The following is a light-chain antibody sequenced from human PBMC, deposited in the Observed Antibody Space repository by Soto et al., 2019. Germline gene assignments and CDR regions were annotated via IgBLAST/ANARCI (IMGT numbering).Light chain of an antibody. CDR3: CSYAGGNTYV. CDR2: DVS. J-gene: IGLJ1*01. CDR1: SSDVGGYEF. V-gene: IGLV2-11*01. Sequence: QSALTQPRSVSGSPGQSVTISCTGTSSDVGGYEFVSWYQQHPGKPPQLIIYDVSKWPSGVPDRFSGSKSGNTASLTISGLQDEYEADYYCCSYAGGNTYVFGTGTKLTVL.